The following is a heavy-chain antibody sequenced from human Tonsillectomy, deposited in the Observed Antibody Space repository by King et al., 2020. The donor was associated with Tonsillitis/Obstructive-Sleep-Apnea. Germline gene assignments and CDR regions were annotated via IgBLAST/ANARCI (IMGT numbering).Heavy chain of an antibody. Sequence: QLQESGPGLVKPSETLSLTCTVSGGSISSYYWSWIRQPPGKGLEWIGYIYDSGSTNYNPSLKSRVTISVDTSKNQFSLKLSSVTAADTAVYYWAREGDSSGWGRGHMDVWGQGTTVTVSS. CDR1: GGSISSYY. CDR3: AREGDSSGWGRGHMDV. CDR2: IYDSGST. J-gene: IGHJ6*02. V-gene: IGHV4-59*01. D-gene: IGHD6-19*01.